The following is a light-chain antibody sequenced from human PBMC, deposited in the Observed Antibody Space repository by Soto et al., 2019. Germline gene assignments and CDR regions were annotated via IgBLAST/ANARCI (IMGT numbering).Light chain of an antibody. CDR3: QQYNTYST. J-gene: IGKJ5*01. CDR2: DAS. Sequence: DIQMTQSPSTLSASVGDTFTITCRASQSISRWLAWYQQKPGQAPQALIYDASSLKSGVPSRFSGNGSGTEFTLTISSLQPDDFATYYCQQYNTYSTFGQGTRLEIK. CDR1: QSISRW. V-gene: IGKV1-5*01.